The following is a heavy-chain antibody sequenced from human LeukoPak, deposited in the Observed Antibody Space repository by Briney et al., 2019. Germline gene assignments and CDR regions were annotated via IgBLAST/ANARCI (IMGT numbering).Heavy chain of an antibody. J-gene: IGHJ3*02. CDR2: IDPRDSDT. CDR3: ARRTYSDAFDI. V-gene: IGHV5-51*01. CDR1: GYSFTTYW. D-gene: IGHD1-1*01. Sequence: GESLKISCKGSGYSFTTYWIGWVRQMPGKGLEWMGIIDPRDSDTRCSPSFQGQVTISADMSISTAYLQWGSLKASDTAMYYCARRTYSDAFDIWGQGTMVTVSS.